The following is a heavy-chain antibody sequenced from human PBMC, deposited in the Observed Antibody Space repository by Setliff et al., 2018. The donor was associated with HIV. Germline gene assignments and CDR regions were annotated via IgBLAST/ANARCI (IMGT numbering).Heavy chain of an antibody. CDR1: GFIFEDYG. CDR2: INWNGASV. J-gene: IGHJ6*02. Sequence: GGSLRLSCATSGFIFEDYGMNWVRQAPGKGLEWVSGINWNGASVGYADSVKGRFTISRDNAKNSLYLQMNSLRAEDTAVYYCARDFRRYFDYYYYGMDVWGQGTTVTVSS. CDR3: ARDFRRYFDYYYYGMDV. V-gene: IGHV3-20*04. D-gene: IGHD3-9*01.